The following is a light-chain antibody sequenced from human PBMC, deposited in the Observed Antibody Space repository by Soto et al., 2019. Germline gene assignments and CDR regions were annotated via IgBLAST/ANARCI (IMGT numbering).Light chain of an antibody. V-gene: IGKV3-15*01. CDR3: QQYNNWPLT. CDR2: GAS. Sequence: EIVMTQSPATLSVAPGEIATLSWSAGQSVSIGVAWYRQKPGQAPRLLLYGASTRATRIPARFSGGGSGTEFTLTISSLQSEDFAVYYCQQYNNWPLTFGQGTRLEIK. CDR1: QSVSIG. J-gene: IGKJ5*01.